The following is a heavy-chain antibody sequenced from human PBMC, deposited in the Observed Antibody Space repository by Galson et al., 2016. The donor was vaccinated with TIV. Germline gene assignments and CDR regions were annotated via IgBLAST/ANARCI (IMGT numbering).Heavy chain of an antibody. D-gene: IGHD3-22*01. J-gene: IGHJ4*02. CDR1: GFVFGHYA. CDR2: IGHDGVET. CDR3: ARSPSSGYFLFDS. Sequence: SLRLSCAASGFVFGHYAMHWVRQAPGKGLEWVTRIGHDGVETNYADSVKGRFTVSRDNSKEMMFLEMNSLRPEDTAVYYCARSPSSGYFLFDSWGQGSLVTVSS. V-gene: IGHV3-30*02.